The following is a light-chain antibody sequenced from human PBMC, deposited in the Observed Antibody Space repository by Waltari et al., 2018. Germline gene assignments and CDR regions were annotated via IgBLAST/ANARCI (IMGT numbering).Light chain of an antibody. V-gene: IGKV3-11*01. CDR1: QSVSTS. J-gene: IGKJ2*01. Sequence: EIVLTQSPATLSLSPGERATLSSRASQSVSTSLTWYQQKHGQAPRRLTYDASNRATGIPARLSGSGSETNFSLTISCLEPKDFTIYYCQQRSRWPPMYTFGQGTKLEIK. CDR2: DAS. CDR3: QQRSRWPPMYT.